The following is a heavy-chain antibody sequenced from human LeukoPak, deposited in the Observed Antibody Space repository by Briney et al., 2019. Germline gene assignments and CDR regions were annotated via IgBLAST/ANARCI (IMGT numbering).Heavy chain of an antibody. V-gene: IGHV4-61*01. J-gene: IGHJ4*02. CDR2: IYATGTTST. D-gene: IGHD6-19*01. CDR1: GASVNRGYYH. CDR3: ARFKSSGWYYFDN. Sequence: PSETLSLTCSVTGASVNRGYYHWSWIRQPPGKALEWIGDIYATGTTSTRFNPSLMSRATISADTSQNQFSLTLNSVTAADTAVYFCARFKSSGWYYFDNWGQGTRVTVSS.